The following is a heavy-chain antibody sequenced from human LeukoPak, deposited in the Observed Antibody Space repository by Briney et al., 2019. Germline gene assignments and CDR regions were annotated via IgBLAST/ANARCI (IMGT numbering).Heavy chain of an antibody. J-gene: IGHJ4*02. CDR1: GGSISSYY. D-gene: IGHD3-10*01. CDR3: ARQPTYYYGSGSYYNMAYFDY. V-gene: IGHV4-59*01. CDR2: IYYSGST. Sequence: SETLSLTCTVSGGSISSYYWSWIRQPPGKGLEWIGYIYYSGSTNYNPSLKGRVTISVDTSKNQFSLKLSSVTAADTAVYYCARQPTYYYGSGSYYNMAYFDYWGQGTLVTVSS.